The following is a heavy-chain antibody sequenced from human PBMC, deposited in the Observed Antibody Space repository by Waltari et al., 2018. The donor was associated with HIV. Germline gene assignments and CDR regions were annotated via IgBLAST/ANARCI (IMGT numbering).Heavy chain of an antibody. Sequence: EVQLVESGGGLVQPGGSLRLSCAASGFTFSSYAMHWVRQATGKGLGWVSAIGTAGDICYPGSVKGRFTISRENAKNSLDRQMNSLRAGDTAVYDGARGGQLELRGFDYWGQGTLVTVSS. CDR2: IGTAGDI. V-gene: IGHV3-13*01. D-gene: IGHD1-1*01. J-gene: IGHJ4*02. CDR3: ARGGQLELRGFDY. CDR1: GFTFSSYA.